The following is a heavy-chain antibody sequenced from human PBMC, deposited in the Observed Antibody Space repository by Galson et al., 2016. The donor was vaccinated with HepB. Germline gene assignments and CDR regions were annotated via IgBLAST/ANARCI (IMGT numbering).Heavy chain of an antibody. D-gene: IGHD3-10*01. CDR2: IYPGDSDS. CDR1: GYSFSDYW. V-gene: IGHV5-51*01. CDR3: ARLGGGFYYGSGSPQGFCDP. Sequence: QSGAEVKKPGESLKISCKGSGYSFSDYWIAWVRQMPGKGLEWMGIIYPGDSDSRYSPSFQGQVTISADKSISTAYLQWSSLKASDTAIYYCARLGGGFYYGSGSPQGFCDPWGQGTLVTVSS. J-gene: IGHJ5*02.